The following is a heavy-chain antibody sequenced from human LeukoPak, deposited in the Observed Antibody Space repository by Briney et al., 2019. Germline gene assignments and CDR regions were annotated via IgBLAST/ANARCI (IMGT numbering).Heavy chain of an antibody. V-gene: IGHV1-2*02. CDR1: GYTFTGYY. CDR3: ARAFNSGWYFFGPQNYYYYMDV. CDR2: INPNSGGT. J-gene: IGHJ6*03. Sequence: ASVKVSCKASGYTFTGYYMHWVRQAPGQGLEWMGWINPNSGGTNYAQKLQGRVTMTTDTSTSTAYMELRSLRSDDTAVYYCARAFNSGWYFFGPQNYYYYMDVWGKGTTVTVSS. D-gene: IGHD6-19*01.